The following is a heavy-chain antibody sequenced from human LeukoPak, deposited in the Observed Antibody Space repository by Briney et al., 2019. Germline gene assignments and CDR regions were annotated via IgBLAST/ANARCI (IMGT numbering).Heavy chain of an antibody. CDR1: GFTFRNYG. CDR3: ARGYCSSTSCYTVGAFDI. J-gene: IGHJ3*02. CDR2: IWYDVSNK. D-gene: IGHD2-2*02. Sequence: GGSLRLSCAASGFTFRNYGMHWVRQAPGKGLEWVAVIWYDVSNKYYADSVKGRFTISKDNSKNTLYLQMNSLRAEDTAVYYCARGYCSSTSCYTVGAFDIWGQGTMVTVSS. V-gene: IGHV3-33*01.